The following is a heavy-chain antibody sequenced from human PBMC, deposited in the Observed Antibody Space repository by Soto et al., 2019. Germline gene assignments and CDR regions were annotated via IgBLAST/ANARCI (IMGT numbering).Heavy chain of an antibody. CDR2: INHSGST. J-gene: IGHJ6*02. V-gene: IGHV4-34*01. CDR3: ARIYSYGGWGMDV. CDR1: GGSFSGYY. Sequence: SETLSLTCAVYGGSFSGYYWSWIRQPPGKGLEWIGEINHSGSTNYNPSLKSRVTISVDTSKNQFSLKLSSVTAADTAVYYCARIYSYGGWGMDVWGQGTTVTVSS. D-gene: IGHD5-18*01.